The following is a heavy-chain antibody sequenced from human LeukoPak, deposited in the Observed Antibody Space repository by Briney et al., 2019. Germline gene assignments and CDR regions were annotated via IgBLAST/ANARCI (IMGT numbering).Heavy chain of an antibody. J-gene: IGHJ6*03. D-gene: IGHD3-22*01. CDR2: MIPMFVTA. CDR1: RGTLRSYA. CDR3: ARDYYDSSGYKSGYCYMDF. V-gene: IGHV1-69*05. Sequence: LVKASCKPARGTLRSYAISGVRQSAGQRLEWRGGMIPMFVTANYGEKFQGRVTITTDESTTTVYMELSSLRSEDTAVYYCARDYYDSSGYKSGYCYMDFWGKGTTVTVSS.